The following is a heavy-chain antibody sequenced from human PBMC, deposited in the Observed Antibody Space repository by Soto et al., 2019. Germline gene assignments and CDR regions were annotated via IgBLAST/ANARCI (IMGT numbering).Heavy chain of an antibody. Sequence: GGSLRLSCAASGFTVSSNYMSWVRQAPGKGLEWVSVIYSGGSTYYADSVKGRFTISRDNSKNTLYLQMNSLRAEDTAVYYCATSSNRYDYGDYERYYFDYWGQGTLVTVSS. J-gene: IGHJ4*02. D-gene: IGHD4-17*01. V-gene: IGHV3-66*01. CDR2: IYSGGST. CDR1: GFTVSSNY. CDR3: ATSSNRYDYGDYERYYFDY.